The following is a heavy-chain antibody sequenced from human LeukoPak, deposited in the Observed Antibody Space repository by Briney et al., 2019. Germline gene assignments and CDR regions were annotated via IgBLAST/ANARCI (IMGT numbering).Heavy chain of an antibody. V-gene: IGHV3-21*01. CDR3: ARGQSRYFDWYLGFFDY. J-gene: IGHJ4*02. CDR2: IISTSSYI. D-gene: IGHD3-9*01. Sequence: GGSLRLSCAASGFTFSSYMNWVRQAPGKGLEWVSSIISTSSYIYYADSVKVRFTISRDNAKNSLYLQMNSLRADDTAVYYCARGQSRYFDWYLGFFDYWGQGTLVTVSS. CDR1: GFTFSSY.